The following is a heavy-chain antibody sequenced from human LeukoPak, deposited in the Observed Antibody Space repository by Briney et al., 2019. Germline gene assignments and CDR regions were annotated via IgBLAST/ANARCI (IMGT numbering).Heavy chain of an antibody. CDR1: GFTFSSYS. Sequence: PGGSLRLSCAASGFTFSSYSMNWVRQAPGKGLEWVSVISGSGGSTYYADSVKGRFTISRDISKNTLYLQMNSLRVEDTAVYYCAKATTRVGSLIDNWGQGTLVTVSS. D-gene: IGHD1-26*01. CDR3: AKATTRVGSLIDN. J-gene: IGHJ4*02. V-gene: IGHV3-23*01. CDR2: ISGSGGST.